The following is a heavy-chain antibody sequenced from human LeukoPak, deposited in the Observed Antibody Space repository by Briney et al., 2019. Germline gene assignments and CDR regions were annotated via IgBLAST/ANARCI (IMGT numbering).Heavy chain of an antibody. CDR3: ARLHEAEAFDL. J-gene: IGHJ3*01. Sequence: GESLKISCKGSGFSFTSYWISWVRQMYGKGREWMGIIFPADSDTKYSPSFQGQVTMSADKSISTAYLQWRSLKASDTAIYYCARLHEAEAFDLWGQGTMVTVSS. CDR1: GFSFTSYW. CDR2: IFPADSDT. V-gene: IGHV5-51*01.